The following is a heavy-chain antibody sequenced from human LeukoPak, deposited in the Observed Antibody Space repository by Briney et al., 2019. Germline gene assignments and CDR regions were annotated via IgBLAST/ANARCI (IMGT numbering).Heavy chain of an antibody. CDR1: GGSISSYY. D-gene: IGHD6-13*01. Sequence: SETLSLTCTVSGGSISSYYWSWIRQPAGKGLEWIGRIYTSGSTNYNPSLKSRVTMSADTSKNQFSLKLSSVTAADAAVYYCARDQGAGGGGPYSSSWSYYYYYYMDVWGKGPRSPSP. J-gene: IGHJ6*03. CDR2: IYTSGST. V-gene: IGHV4-4*07. CDR3: ARDQGAGGGGPYSSSWSYYYYYYMDV.